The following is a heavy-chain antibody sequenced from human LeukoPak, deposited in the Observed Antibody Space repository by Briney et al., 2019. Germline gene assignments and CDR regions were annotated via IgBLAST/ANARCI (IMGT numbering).Heavy chain of an antibody. Sequence: PGGSLRLSCAASGFTFSSYSMNWVRQAPGKGLEWVSSISSSSSYIYYADSVKGRFTISRDNAENSLYLQMNSLRAEDTAVYYCARDNLEYSSGWYVRDPFDYWGQGTLVTVSS. D-gene: IGHD6-19*01. CDR3: ARDNLEYSSGWYVRDPFDY. V-gene: IGHV3-21*01. J-gene: IGHJ4*02. CDR2: ISSSSSYI. CDR1: GFTFSSYS.